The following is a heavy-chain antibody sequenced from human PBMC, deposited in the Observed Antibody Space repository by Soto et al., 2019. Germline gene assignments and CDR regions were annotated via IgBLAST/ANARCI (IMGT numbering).Heavy chain of an antibody. CDR1: GGSISSYY. J-gene: IGHJ6*02. V-gene: IGHV4-4*07. CDR3: ARGGSSWYPDYYGMDV. Sequence: SETLSLTCTVSGGSISSYYWSWIRQPAGKGLEWIGRIYTSGSTNYNPSLKSRVTMSVDTSKNQFSLKLSSVTAADTAVYYCARGGSSWYPDYYGMDVWGQGTTVTVSS. D-gene: IGHD6-13*01. CDR2: IYTSGST.